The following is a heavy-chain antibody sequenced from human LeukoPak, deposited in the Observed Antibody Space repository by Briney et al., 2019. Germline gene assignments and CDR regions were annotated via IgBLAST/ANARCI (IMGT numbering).Heavy chain of an antibody. CDR1: GYTFTGYC. CDR3: ARDQGSSSWYVGYNWFDP. CDR2: INPNSGGT. D-gene: IGHD6-13*01. Sequence: ASVKVSCKASGYTFTGYCMHWVRQAPGQGLEWMGWINPNSGGTNYAQKFQGRVTMTRDMSTSTVYMELSSLRSEDTAVYYCARDQGSSSWYVGYNWFDPWGQGTLVTVSS. J-gene: IGHJ5*02. V-gene: IGHV1-2*02.